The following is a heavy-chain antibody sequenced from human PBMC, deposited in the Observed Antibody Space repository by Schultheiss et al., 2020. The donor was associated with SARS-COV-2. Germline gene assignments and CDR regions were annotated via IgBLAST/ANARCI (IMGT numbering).Heavy chain of an antibody. V-gene: IGHV4-59*01. J-gene: IGHJ6*03. CDR1: GGSFSGYY. Sequence: SETLSLTCAVYGGSFSGYYWSWIRQPPGKGLEWIGYIYYSGSTNYNPSLKSRVTISVDTSKNQFSLKLSSVTAADTAVYYCARVAYPYHYMDVWGKGTTVTVSS. CDR3: ARVAYPYHYMDV. CDR2: IYYSGST.